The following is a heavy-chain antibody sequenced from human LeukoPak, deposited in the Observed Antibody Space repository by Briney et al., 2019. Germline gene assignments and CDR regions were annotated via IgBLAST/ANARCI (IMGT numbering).Heavy chain of an antibody. V-gene: IGHV3-49*03. D-gene: IGHD5-12*01. J-gene: IGHJ4*02. CDR3: TKDFDRGSSDY. CDR1: GFTFGDYA. Sequence: GGSLRLSCTTSGFTFGDYAMSWFRQAPGKGLEWVGFIMSKAYGGTAEYATSVKDRFTISRDDSKSNGYLQMNSLKTEDTAVYYCTKDFDRGSSDYWGQGTLVTVSS. CDR2: IMSKAYGGTA.